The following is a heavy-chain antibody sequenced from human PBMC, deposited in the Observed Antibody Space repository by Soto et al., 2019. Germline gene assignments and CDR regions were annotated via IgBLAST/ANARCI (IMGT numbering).Heavy chain of an antibody. CDR3: ARDMVGVKTFDY. D-gene: IGHD3-10*01. Sequence: ASVKVSCKASGGTFSSYAISWVRQAPGQGLEWMGGIIPIFGTANYAQKFQGRVTITADESTSTAYMELSSLRSEDTAVYYCARDMVGVKTFDYWGQGTLVTVSS. V-gene: IGHV1-69*13. CDR2: IIPIFGTA. CDR1: GGTFSSYA. J-gene: IGHJ4*02.